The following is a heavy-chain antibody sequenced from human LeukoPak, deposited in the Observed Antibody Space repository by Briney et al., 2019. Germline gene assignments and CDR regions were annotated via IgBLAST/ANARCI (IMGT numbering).Heavy chain of an antibody. CDR1: GFTFSNYA. CDR2: ISGSGFT. CDR3: AKEHGYDSSASFDY. Sequence: GGSLRLSCAASGFTFSNYAMSWVRQAPGKGLEWVSSISGSGFTYYADSVKGRFTISRDNSKNTLYLQMSSLRAADTAVYYCAKEHGYDSSASFDYWGQGTLVTVSS. D-gene: IGHD3-22*01. V-gene: IGHV3-23*01. J-gene: IGHJ4*02.